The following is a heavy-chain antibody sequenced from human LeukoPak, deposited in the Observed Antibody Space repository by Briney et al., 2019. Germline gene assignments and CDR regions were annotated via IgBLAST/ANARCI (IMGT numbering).Heavy chain of an antibody. Sequence: AGGSLRLSCAASGFTFSSYAMHWVRQAPGKGLEYVSAISSNGGSTYYANSVKGRFTISRDNSKNTLYLQMGSLRAEDMAVYYCAREPAAIPANDAFDIWGQGTMVTVSS. V-gene: IGHV3-64*01. D-gene: IGHD2-2*02. CDR2: ISSNGGST. J-gene: IGHJ3*02. CDR1: GFTFSSYA. CDR3: AREPAAIPANDAFDI.